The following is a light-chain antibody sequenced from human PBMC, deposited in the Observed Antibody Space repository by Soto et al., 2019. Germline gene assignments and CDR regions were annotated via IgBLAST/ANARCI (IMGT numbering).Light chain of an antibody. Sequence: EVVMTQSPATLSVSPGERVTLSCRASQNIAIDLAWYQQKPGQAPRLLIFGASTRATGIPARISGSGSGTEFTLTISSLQSEDFAVYCCQQYNHWPPWTFGQGTKVEIK. J-gene: IGKJ1*01. V-gene: IGKV3-15*01. CDR3: QQYNHWPPWT. CDR2: GAS. CDR1: QNIAID.